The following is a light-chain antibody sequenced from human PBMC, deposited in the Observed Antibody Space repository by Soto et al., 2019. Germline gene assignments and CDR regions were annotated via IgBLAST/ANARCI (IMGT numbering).Light chain of an antibody. J-gene: IGLJ1*01. V-gene: IGLV2-8*01. CDR2: EVV. CDR1: QNDFGVYDF. CDR3: KSYAGSNTYA. Sequence: QSVLTQSPSASGSPGQSVTISCTGTQNDFGVYDFVSWYQYHPGNARRLIIYEVVQRSSGVPDRFSGSKSGNTASLTVSGLQPADEADYPCKSYAGSNTYAFGSGTKVTIL.